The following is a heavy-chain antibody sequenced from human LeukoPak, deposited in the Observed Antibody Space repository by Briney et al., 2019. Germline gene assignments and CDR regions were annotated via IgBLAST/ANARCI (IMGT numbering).Heavy chain of an antibody. V-gene: IGHV4-61*01. CDR1: GGSVSSGSYY. Sequence: PSETLSLTCTVSGGSVSSGSYYWSWIRQPPGKGLEWIGYIYYSGSTNYNPSLKSRVTISLDTSKNQFSLKLTSVTAADTALYYCARQQLPDGTYYFDYGGQGTLVTVSS. D-gene: IGHD6-13*01. CDR3: ARQQLPDGTYYFDY. J-gene: IGHJ4*02. CDR2: IYYSGST.